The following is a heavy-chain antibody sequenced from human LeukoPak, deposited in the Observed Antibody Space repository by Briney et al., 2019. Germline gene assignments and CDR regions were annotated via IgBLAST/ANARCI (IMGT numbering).Heavy chain of an antibody. CDR3: ARGGYSLYYFYGMDV. D-gene: IGHD2-2*03. Sequence: SVKASSKASGYTFICHYLHWVRQAPGQRLEWMGWINPNSGGTSYAQKFQGRVTMTRDTSISTAYMELSRLRSDDTAVYYCARGGYSLYYFYGMDVWGQGTTVTVSS. V-gene: IGHV1-2*02. CDR2: INPNSGGT. CDR1: GYTFICHY. J-gene: IGHJ6*02.